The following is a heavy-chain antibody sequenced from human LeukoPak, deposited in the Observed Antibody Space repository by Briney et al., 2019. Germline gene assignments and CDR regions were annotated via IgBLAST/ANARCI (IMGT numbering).Heavy chain of an antibody. CDR2: IYTSGST. CDR1: GGSISSGGYY. V-gene: IGHV4-61*02. Sequence: SQTLSLTCTVSGGSISSGGYYWSWIRQPAGKGLEWIGRIYTSGSTNYNPSLKSRVTISVDTSKNQFSLKLSSVTAADTAVYYCARDEYQLLYSGYYYYMDVWGKGTTVTVSS. J-gene: IGHJ6*03. CDR3: ARDEYQLLYSGYYYYMDV. D-gene: IGHD2-2*02.